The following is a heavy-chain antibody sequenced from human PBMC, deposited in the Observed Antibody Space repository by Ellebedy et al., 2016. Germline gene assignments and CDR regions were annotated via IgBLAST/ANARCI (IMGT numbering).Heavy chain of an antibody. CDR3: ARGEWDGRTVVVTTDYESAHFMDV. J-gene: IGHJ6*03. V-gene: IGHV3-74*01. CDR2: VNSDGSST. Sequence: GESLKISXAASGFTLSDYWMHWVRQVPGKGLVWVSRVNSDGSSTSHADSVKGRFTISRDNAKNTLYLQMNSLRAEDTAVYFCARGEWDGRTVVVTTDYESAHFMDVWGKGTTVTVAS. CDR1: GFTLSDYW. D-gene: IGHD3-22*01.